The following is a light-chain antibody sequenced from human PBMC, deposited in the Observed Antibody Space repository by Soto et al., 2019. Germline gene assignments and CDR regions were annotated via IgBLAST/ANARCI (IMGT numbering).Light chain of an antibody. CDR3: QQYTDWPRT. CDR2: DAS. Sequence: DIVVPQSPAIPSLYPMRRATLSCRVSQDIGSTIAWYQQRSGQAPRLLIFDASIRLPTVPARFSGSVSGTEFTLTISGLQSEDFAVYFCQQYTDWPRTFGQGTKVDIK. V-gene: IGKV3-15*01. J-gene: IGKJ1*01. CDR1: QDIGST.